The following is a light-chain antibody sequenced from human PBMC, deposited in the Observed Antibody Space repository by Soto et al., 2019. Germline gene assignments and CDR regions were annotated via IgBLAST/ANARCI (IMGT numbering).Light chain of an antibody. J-gene: IGLJ1*01. CDR1: SSDVGGYNY. Sequence: QSVLTQPASVSGSPGQSIPISCTGTSSDVGGYNYVSWYQQHPGKAPKRMIYEVSNRPSGVSNRFSGSKSGNTASLTISGLQAEDEADYYCTSYTSSITYVFGTGTRSPS. CDR3: TSYTSSITYV. CDR2: EVS. V-gene: IGLV2-14*01.